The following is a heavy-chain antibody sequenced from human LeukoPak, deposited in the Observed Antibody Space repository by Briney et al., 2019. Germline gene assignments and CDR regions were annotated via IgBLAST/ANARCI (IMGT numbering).Heavy chain of an antibody. CDR3: ARDSGYSSGWYLAFDI. Sequence: GGSLRLSCAASGFTFSSYEMNWVRQAPGKGLEGVSYISSSGSTIYYADSVKGRFTISRDNARNSLYLQMNSLRAEDTAVYYCARDSGYSSGWYLAFDIWGQGTMVTVSS. CDR1: GFTFSSYE. J-gene: IGHJ3*02. D-gene: IGHD6-19*01. V-gene: IGHV3-48*03. CDR2: ISSSGSTI.